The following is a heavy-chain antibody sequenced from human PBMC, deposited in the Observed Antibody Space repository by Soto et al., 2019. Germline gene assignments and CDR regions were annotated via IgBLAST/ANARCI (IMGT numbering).Heavy chain of an antibody. CDR3: VKAPGGPGYYFDY. V-gene: IGHV3-23*01. CDR2: ISGSGGST. D-gene: IGHD3-10*01. Sequence: PGGSLRLSCAASGFTFSSYAMSWVRQAPGKGLEWVSAISGSGGSTYYADSVKGRFTISRDNSKNTLYLQMSRLRAEDTAVYYCVKAPGGPGYYFDYWGQGTLVTVSS. J-gene: IGHJ4*02. CDR1: GFTFSSYA.